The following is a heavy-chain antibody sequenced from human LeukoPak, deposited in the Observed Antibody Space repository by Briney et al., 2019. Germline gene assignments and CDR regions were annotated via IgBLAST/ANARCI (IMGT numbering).Heavy chain of an antibody. CDR1: GFTFSSYS. D-gene: IGHD6-6*01. CDR2: ISSSSSYI. Sequence: PGGSLRLSCAASGFTFSSYSMNWVRQAPGKGLEWVSSISSSSSYIYYADSVKGRFTISRGNSKNTLYLQMNSLRAEDTAVYYCARDSLDGYSSSAYWGQGTLVTVSS. CDR3: ARDSLDGYSSSAY. J-gene: IGHJ4*02. V-gene: IGHV3-21*01.